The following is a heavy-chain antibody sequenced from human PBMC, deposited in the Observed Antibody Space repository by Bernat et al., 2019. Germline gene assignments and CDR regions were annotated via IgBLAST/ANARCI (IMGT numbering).Heavy chain of an antibody. V-gene: IGHV1-24*01. CDR3: ATEQYPTTAPERITYWYFDL. J-gene: IGHJ2*01. Sequence: QVQLVQSGAEVKKPGASVKVSCKVSGYTLTELSMHWVRQAPGKGLEWMGGFDPEDGETIYAQKFQGRVNMTEDTSTDTAYMELSSLRSEDTAVYYCATEQYPTTAPERITYWYFDLWGRGTLVTVSS. CDR2: FDPEDGET. D-gene: IGHD4-17*01. CDR1: GYTLTELS.